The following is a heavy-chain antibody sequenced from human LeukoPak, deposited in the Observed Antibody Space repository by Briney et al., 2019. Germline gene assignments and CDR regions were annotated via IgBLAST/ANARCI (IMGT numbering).Heavy chain of an antibody. V-gene: IGHV1-2*02. D-gene: IGHD3-22*01. CDR3: ARPYYDSTQWFDP. CDR1: GYTFTGYY. Sequence: VASVKVSCKASGYTFTGYYMHWVRQAPGQGLEWMGWINPNSGGTNYAQKFQGRVTMTRDTSISTAYMELSRLRSDDTAVYYCARPYYDSTQWFDPWDQGTLVTVSS. J-gene: IGHJ5*02. CDR2: INPNSGGT.